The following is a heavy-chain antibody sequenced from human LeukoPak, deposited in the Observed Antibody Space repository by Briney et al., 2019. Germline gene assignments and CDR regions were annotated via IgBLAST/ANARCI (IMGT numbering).Heavy chain of an antibody. D-gene: IGHD3-10*01. CDR1: GYTFTSYG. J-gene: IGHJ6*03. CDR2: ISSYNGNT. V-gene: IGHV1-18*01. CDR3: AREGTPFYYYYTDF. Sequence: ASVKVSCKAFGYTFTSYGISWVRQAPGQGLEWMGWISSYNGNTNYAQKFQDRVTMTTDTSTSTAYMELRSLRSDDTAIYYCAREGTPFYYYYTDFWGKGTTVTISS.